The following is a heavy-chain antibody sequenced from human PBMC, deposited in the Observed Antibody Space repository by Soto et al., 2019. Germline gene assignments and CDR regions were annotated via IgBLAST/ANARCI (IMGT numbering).Heavy chain of an antibody. J-gene: IGHJ4*02. Sequence: AVSGFTFSDYGMHWVRQAPGKGLEWVAVMSYDGNYKYYADSVKGRFTISRDLSGNTLFLQMNSLRLENTAVYFCAKEMYPRTVLDSSSPWGDYWGQGTLVTVSS. CDR3: AKEMYPRTVLDSSSPWGDY. CDR2: MSYDGNYK. V-gene: IGHV3-30*18. D-gene: IGHD6-6*01. CDR1: GFTFSDYG.